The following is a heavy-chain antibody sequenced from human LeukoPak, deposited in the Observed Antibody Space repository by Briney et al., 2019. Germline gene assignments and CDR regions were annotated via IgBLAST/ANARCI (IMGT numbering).Heavy chain of an antibody. D-gene: IGHD4-23*01. V-gene: IGHV3-23*01. J-gene: IGHJ4*02. Sequence: GGSLRLSCVASGFTLSSFAMSWVRQAPGKGLEWVSSISGTTGTTYYADSVRGRFTISRDNSKNTLSLYMNSLRAEDTAPYYCAKDDGNVYWGQGTLVTVSS. CDR3: AKDDGNVY. CDR1: GFTLSSFA. CDR2: ISGTTGTT.